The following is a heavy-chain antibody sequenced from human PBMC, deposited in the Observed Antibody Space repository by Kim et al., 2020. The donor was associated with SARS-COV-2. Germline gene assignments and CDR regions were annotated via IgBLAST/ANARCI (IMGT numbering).Heavy chain of an antibody. J-gene: IGHJ4*02. CDR3: ATSLAYCSGGSCHS. Sequence: ASVKVSCKASGYTFTHHYMHWVRQAPGQGLEWMGMINPSGGAATYAQKFQGRVTMTSDTSTSTVYMEVSSLRSEDTALYYCATSLAYCSGGSCHSWGQGTLFTVSS. V-gene: IGHV1-46*01. CDR2: INPSGGAA. CDR1: GYTFTHHY. D-gene: IGHD2-15*01.